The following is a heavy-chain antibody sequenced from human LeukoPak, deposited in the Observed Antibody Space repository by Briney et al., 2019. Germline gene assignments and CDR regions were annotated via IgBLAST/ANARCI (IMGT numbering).Heavy chain of an antibody. J-gene: IGHJ4*02. Sequence: GGSLRLSCSASGFTFSSYEMNWVRQAPGKGLEWVSYISSSGATKYYADSVKGRFTISRDNAKNSLYLQMNSLRAEDTAVYYCARLYSSGWYLSGVDYWGQGTLVTVSS. V-gene: IGHV3-48*03. CDR1: GFTFSSYE. CDR3: ARLYSSGWYLSGVDY. CDR2: ISSSGATK. D-gene: IGHD6-19*01.